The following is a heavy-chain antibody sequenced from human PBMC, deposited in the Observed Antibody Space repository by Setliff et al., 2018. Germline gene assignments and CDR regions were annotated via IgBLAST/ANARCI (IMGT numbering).Heavy chain of an antibody. V-gene: IGHV5-51*01. CDR2: IYPGDSDT. D-gene: IGHD6-6*01. J-gene: IGHJ5*02. Sequence: GESLKISCKGSGYSLTSYWIGWVRQMPGKGLEWMGIIYPGDSDTRYSPSFQGQVTISADKSISTAYLQWSSLKASDTAMYYCARQDPGQLVEGSWFDPWGQGTLVTVSS. CDR1: GYSLTSYW. CDR3: ARQDPGQLVEGSWFDP.